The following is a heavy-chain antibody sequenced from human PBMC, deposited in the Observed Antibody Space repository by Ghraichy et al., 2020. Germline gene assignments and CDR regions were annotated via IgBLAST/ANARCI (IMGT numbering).Heavy chain of an antibody. V-gene: IGHV4-59*01. J-gene: IGHJ4*02. CDR2: IYYSGST. CDR1: GGSISSYY. CDR3: AREQGVRGYSHPFDY. D-gene: IGHD5-18*01. Sequence: SETLSLTCTVSGGSISSYYWSWIRQPPGKGLEWIGYIYYSGSTNYNPSLKSRVTISVDTSKNQFSLKLSSVTAADTAVYYCAREQGVRGYSHPFDYWGQGTLVTVSS.